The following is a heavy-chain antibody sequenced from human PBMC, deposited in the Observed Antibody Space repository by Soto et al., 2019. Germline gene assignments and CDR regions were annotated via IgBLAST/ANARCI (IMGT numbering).Heavy chain of an antibody. CDR3: AHLNLEWLLYAEYFQH. J-gene: IGHJ1*01. D-gene: IGHD3-3*01. Sequence: QITLKASGPTLVKPTQTLTLTCTFSGFSLSTSVVGVGWIRQPPGKALEWLALIYWDDDKRYSPSLKSRLTITKDTSKNQVVLTMTNMDPVDTATYYWAHLNLEWLLYAEYFQHWGQGTLVTVSS. V-gene: IGHV2-5*02. CDR1: GFSLSTSVVG. CDR2: IYWDDDK.